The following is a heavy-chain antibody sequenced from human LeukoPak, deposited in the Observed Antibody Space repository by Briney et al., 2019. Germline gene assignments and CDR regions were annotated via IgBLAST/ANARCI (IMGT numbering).Heavy chain of an antibody. CDR2: ISYDGSNK. V-gene: IGHV3-30*01. D-gene: IGHD4-11*01. Sequence: AGGSLRLSCAASGFTFSSYAMHWVRQAPGKGLEWVAVISYDGSNKYYADSVKGRFTISRDNSKNTLYLQMNSLRAEDTAVYYCARAGDYSNYEWGYWGQGTLVTVSS. J-gene: IGHJ4*02. CDR3: ARAGDYSNYEWGY. CDR1: GFTFSSYA.